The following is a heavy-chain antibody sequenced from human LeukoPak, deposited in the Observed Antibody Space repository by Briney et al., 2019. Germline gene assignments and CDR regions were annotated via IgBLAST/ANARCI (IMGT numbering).Heavy chain of an antibody. CDR2: IIPIFGTA. D-gene: IGHD1-26*01. Sequence: GASVKVSCKASGGAFISYAISWVRQAPGQGLEWMGGIIPIFGTANYAQKFQGRVTITADESTSTAYMELSSLRSEDTAVYYCARGGWANWFDPWGQGTLVTVSS. V-gene: IGHV1-69*01. CDR1: GGAFISYA. CDR3: ARGGWANWFDP. J-gene: IGHJ5*02.